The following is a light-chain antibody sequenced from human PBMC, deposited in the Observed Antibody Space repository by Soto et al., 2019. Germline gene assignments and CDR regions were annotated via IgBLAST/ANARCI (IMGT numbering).Light chain of an antibody. V-gene: IGKV1-5*03. Sequence: DIQMTQSPSTQSASVGDRVTITCRASQSISSWLAWYQQKPGKAPKLLIYKASSLESGVPSRFSGSGSGTEFTLTISSLQPDDFATYYCQQYNSYPWTLGQGTKVDIK. CDR1: QSISSW. CDR3: QQYNSYPWT. CDR2: KAS. J-gene: IGKJ1*01.